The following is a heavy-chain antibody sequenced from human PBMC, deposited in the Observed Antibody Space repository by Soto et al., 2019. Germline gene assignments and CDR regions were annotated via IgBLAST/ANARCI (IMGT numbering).Heavy chain of an antibody. CDR3: ARLSAPITVVVPAAIPPRDYYFYMDV. V-gene: IGHV4-34*01. D-gene: IGHD2-2*01. CDR1: GGSFSGYY. J-gene: IGHJ6*03. Sequence: SETLSLTCAVYGGSFSGYYWSWIRQPPGKGLEWIGEINHSGSTNYNPSLKSRVTISVDTSKNQFSLKLSSVTAADTAVYYCARLSAPITVVVPAAIPPRDYYFYMDVWSKVTTDTV. CDR2: INHSGST.